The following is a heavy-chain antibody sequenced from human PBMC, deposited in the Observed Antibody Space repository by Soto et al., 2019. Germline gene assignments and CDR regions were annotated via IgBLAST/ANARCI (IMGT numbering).Heavy chain of an antibody. CDR1: GDSISSGGYY. CDR2: IYYSGST. D-gene: IGHD3-10*01. J-gene: IGHJ4*02. V-gene: IGHV4-61*08. Sequence: SETLSLTCTVSGDSISSGGYYWSWIRQPPGKGLEWIGYIYYSGSTNYNPSLKSRVTISVDTSKNQFSLKLNSMTAADTAVYYCARHNYGSGSTYFDYWGQGTLVTVSS. CDR3: ARHNYGSGSTYFDY.